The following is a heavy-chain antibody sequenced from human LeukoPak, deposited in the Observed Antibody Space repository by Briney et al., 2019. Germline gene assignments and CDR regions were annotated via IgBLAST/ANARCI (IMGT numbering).Heavy chain of an antibody. D-gene: IGHD3-9*01. CDR2: ITSGGDYI. J-gene: IGHJ4*02. CDR3: ARGHYDVLAASYKWTPDY. CDR1: GFTLYTSM. Sequence: GGFLRVSPAAPGFTLYTSMLKGGRQALGRRLECVSSITSGGDYIYYADSVNGRFTTSRDNAKNSLSLQLNSLRVEDTAVYYCARGHYDVLAASYKWTPDYWGQGTLVTVSS. V-gene: IGHV3-21*01.